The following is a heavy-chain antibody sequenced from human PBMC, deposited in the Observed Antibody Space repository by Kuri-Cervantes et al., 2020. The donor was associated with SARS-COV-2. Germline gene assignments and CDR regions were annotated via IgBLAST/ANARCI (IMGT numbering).Heavy chain of an antibody. D-gene: IGHD3-22*01. CDR1: GYTFTSYG. V-gene: IGHV1-8*02. CDR2: MNPNSGNT. Sequence: ASVKVSCKASGYTFTSYGISWVRQAPGQGLEWMGWMNPNSGNTGYAQKFQGRVTMTRNTSISTAYMELSSLRSEDTAVYYCALGYWGSGYPRYYYYMDVWGKGTTVTVSS. CDR3: ALGYWGSGYPRYYYYMDV. J-gene: IGHJ6*03.